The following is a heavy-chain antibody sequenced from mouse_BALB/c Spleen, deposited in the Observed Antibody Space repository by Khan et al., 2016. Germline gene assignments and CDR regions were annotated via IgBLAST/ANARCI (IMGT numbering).Heavy chain of an antibody. Sequence: VQLQQSGAELVKPGASVKLFCTASGFNIKDTYMHWVKQRPEQGLEWIGRIDPANGNTKYDPKFQGKATITADTSSNTAYLQLSSLTSEDTAVYYCARGDPYYAMDYWGQGTSVTVSS. CDR2: IDPANGNT. D-gene: IGHD3-3*01. J-gene: IGHJ4*01. V-gene: IGHV14-3*02. CDR3: ARGDPYYAMDY. CDR1: GFNIKDTY.